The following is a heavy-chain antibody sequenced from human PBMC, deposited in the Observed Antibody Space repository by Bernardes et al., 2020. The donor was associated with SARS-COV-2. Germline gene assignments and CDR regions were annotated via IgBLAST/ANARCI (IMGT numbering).Heavy chain of an antibody. J-gene: IGHJ6*02. D-gene: IGHD4-17*01. V-gene: IGHV5-51*01. CDR3: ARRRYGDFGVDV. CDR2: IYPRDSDT. CDR1: DYTFTNYW. Sequence: ESLKISCKGSDYTFTNYWIGWVRQMPGKGLEWMGIIYPRDSDTKYSPSFQGRVTISADKSVNTAYLQWSSLKASDTAIYYCARRRYGDFGVDVWGQGTTVTVSS.